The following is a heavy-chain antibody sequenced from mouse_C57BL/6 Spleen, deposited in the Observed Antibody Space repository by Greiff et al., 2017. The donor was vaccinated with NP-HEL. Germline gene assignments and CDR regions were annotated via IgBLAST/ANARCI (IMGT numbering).Heavy chain of an antibody. CDR1: GYAFSSSW. CDR3: ARKGTYYDYGGDYFDY. V-gene: IGHV1-82*01. Sequence: QVQLQQSGPELVKPGASVKISCKASGYAFSSSWMNWVKQRPGKGLEWIGRIYPGDGDTNYNGKFKGKATLTADKSSSTAYMQLSSLTSEDSAVYFCARKGTYYDYGGDYFDYWGQGTTLTVSS. CDR2: IYPGDGDT. D-gene: IGHD2-4*01. J-gene: IGHJ2*01.